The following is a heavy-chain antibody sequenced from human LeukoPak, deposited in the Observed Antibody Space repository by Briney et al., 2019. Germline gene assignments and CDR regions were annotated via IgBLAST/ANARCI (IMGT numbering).Heavy chain of an antibody. V-gene: IGHV1-2*02. Sequence: ASVKVSCKASGFTFTVYYIHWLRQAPGQSLEWMGWINPNSGGTNYAQKFQGRVTMTRDTSISTAYMELSRLRSDDTAVYYCARDPIYDSSGYYYPWDYWGQGTLVTVSS. D-gene: IGHD3-22*01. CDR2: INPNSGGT. CDR3: ARDPIYDSSGYYYPWDY. J-gene: IGHJ4*02. CDR1: GFTFTVYY.